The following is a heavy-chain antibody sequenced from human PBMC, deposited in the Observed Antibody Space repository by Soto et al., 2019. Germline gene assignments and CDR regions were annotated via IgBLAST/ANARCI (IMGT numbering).Heavy chain of an antibody. V-gene: IGHV3-66*01. CDR1: GLTVSTTY. Sequence: EVQLVESGGSLVQPGGSLRLSCAVSGLTVSTTYMSWVRQAPGKGLEWVSIIQSGHNIYNADSVEGRFTISRDSSKNTVNLQMINLRVDDTAVYYCARVQQGWFDPWGKGTLVTVSS. CDR2: IQSGHNI. CDR3: ARVQQGWFDP. J-gene: IGHJ5*02.